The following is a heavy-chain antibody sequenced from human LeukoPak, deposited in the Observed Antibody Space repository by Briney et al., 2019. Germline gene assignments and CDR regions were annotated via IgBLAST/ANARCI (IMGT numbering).Heavy chain of an antibody. CDR1: GGSFSGYY. CDR2: INHGGST. CDR3: ARAIRGVMIVYYYYGLDV. Sequence: SETLSLTCAVYGGSFSGYYWSWIRQPPGKGLEWIGEINHGGSTNYNPSLKSRVTISVDTSKKQFSLKLSSVTAADTAVYYCARAIRGVMIVYYYYGLDVWGQGTTVTVSS. J-gene: IGHJ6*02. V-gene: IGHV4-34*01. D-gene: IGHD3-10*01.